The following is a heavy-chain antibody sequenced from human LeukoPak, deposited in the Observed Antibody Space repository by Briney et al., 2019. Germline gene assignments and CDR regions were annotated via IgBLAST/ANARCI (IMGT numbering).Heavy chain of an antibody. J-gene: IGHJ4*02. D-gene: IGHD3-22*01. CDR2: ITTSDGNT. CDR1: GFTFSSYT. Sequence: GGSLRLSCAASGFTFSSYTISWVRQAPGKGLEWVSTITTSDGNTYYADSVKGRFTISRDNAKNSLYLQMNSLRDEDTAVYYCARGNYYYDSSGYYLGGLDYWGQGTLDTVSS. V-gene: IGHV3-48*02. CDR3: ARGNYYYDSSGYYLGGLDY.